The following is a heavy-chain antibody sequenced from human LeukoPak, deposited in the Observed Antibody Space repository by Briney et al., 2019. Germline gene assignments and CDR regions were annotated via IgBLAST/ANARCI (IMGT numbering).Heavy chain of an antibody. V-gene: IGHV3-49*03. J-gene: IGHJ6*02. D-gene: IGHD3-10*01. CDR2: IRSKAYGGTT. Sequence: GGSLRLSCTASGFTFGDYAMSWFRQAPGKGLEWVGFIRSKAYGGTTEYAASVKGRFTISRDDSKSIAYLQMNSLKTEDTAVYYCTRDRAYILFGELFSYGMDVWGQGTTVTVSS. CDR3: TRDRAYILFGELFSYGMDV. CDR1: GFTFGDYA.